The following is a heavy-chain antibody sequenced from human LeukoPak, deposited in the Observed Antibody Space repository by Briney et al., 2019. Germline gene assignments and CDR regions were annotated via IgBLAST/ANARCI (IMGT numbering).Heavy chain of an antibody. D-gene: IGHD3-10*01. V-gene: IGHV4-34*01. CDR1: GGSFSGYY. CDR3: ARGALLWFGESTNYFDY. Sequence: SETLSLTCAAYGGSFSGYYWSWIRQPPRKGLEWIGEINHSGSTNYNPSLKSRVTISVDTSKNQFSLKLSSVTAADTAVYYCARGALLWFGESTNYFDYWGQGTLVTVSS. J-gene: IGHJ4*02. CDR2: INHSGST.